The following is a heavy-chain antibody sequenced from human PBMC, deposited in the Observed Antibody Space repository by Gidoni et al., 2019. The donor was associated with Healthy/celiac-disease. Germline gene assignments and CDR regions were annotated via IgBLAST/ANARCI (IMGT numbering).Heavy chain of an antibody. V-gene: IGHV4-30-4*01. CDR1: GGSLSSGDYY. J-gene: IGHJ4*02. D-gene: IGHD3-3*01. CDR3: ARGGDFWSGAPPFDY. Sequence: QVQLQESGPGLVKPSQTLSLTCTVSGGSLSSGDYYWSWIRQPPGKGLEWIGYIYYSGSTYYNPSLKSRVTISVDTSKNQFSLKLSSVTAADTAVYYCARGGDFWSGAPPFDYWGQGTLVTVSS. CDR2: IYYSGST.